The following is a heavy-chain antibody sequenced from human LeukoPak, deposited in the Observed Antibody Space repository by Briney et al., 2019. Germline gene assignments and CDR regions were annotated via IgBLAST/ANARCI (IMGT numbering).Heavy chain of an antibody. D-gene: IGHD6-19*01. J-gene: IGHJ4*02. Sequence: ASVKVSCKASGYTFTSYGISWVRQAPGQGLEWMGWISAYNGNTNYAQKLQGRVTMTTDTSTNTAYMELRSLRSDDTAVYYCAREVTGSGWYGGGYYFDYWGQGTLVTVSS. CDR1: GYTFTSYG. V-gene: IGHV1-18*01. CDR3: AREVTGSGWYGGGYYFDY. CDR2: ISAYNGNT.